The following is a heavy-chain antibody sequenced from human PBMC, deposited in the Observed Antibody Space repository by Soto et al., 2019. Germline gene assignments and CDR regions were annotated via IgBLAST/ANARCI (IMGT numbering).Heavy chain of an antibody. V-gene: IGHV3-74*01. CDR1: GFTFSSYW. CDR3: ASAPPHRNLTAYSSSVDY. CDR2: INSDGSST. D-gene: IGHD3-9*01. Sequence: GGSLRLSCAASGFTFSSYWMHWVRQAPGKGLVWVSRINSDGSSTSYADSVKGRFTISRDNAKNTLYLQMNSLRAEDTAVYYCASAPPHRNLTAYSSSVDYSGQGTLITVSS. J-gene: IGHJ4*02.